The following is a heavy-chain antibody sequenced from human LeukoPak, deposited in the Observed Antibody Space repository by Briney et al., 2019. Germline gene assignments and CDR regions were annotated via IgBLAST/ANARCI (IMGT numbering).Heavy chain of an antibody. CDR1: GFTVSGNY. Sequence: PGGSLRLSCAASGFTVSGNYMSWVRQAPGKGLEWVSVIYSGGSTYYADSVKGRFTISRDNSKNTLYLQMNSLRAEDTAVYYCASTFYGDSPPYWGQGTLVTVSS. CDR3: ASTFYGDSPPY. CDR2: IYSGGST. D-gene: IGHD4-17*01. J-gene: IGHJ4*02. V-gene: IGHV3-66*01.